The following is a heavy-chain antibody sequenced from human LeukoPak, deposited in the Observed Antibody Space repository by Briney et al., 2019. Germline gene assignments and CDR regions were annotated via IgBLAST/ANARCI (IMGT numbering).Heavy chain of an antibody. Sequence: GGSLRLSCTASGFTFSSYGMHWVRQAPGRGLEWVAVIWYDGSNKYYADSVKGRFTISRDNSKNTLYLQMNSLRAEDTAVYYCARSRFLYYYGMDVWGQGTTVTVSS. CDR1: GFTFSSYG. D-gene: IGHD3-3*01. CDR3: ARSRFLYYYGMDV. J-gene: IGHJ6*02. V-gene: IGHV3-33*01. CDR2: IWYDGSNK.